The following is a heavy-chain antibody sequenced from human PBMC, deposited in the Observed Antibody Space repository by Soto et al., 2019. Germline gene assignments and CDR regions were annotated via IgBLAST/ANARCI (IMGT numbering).Heavy chain of an antibody. Sequence: QVQLVQSGAEVKKPGSSVKVSCKASGGTFSSYAISWVRQAPGQGLEWMGGIIPIFGTANYAQKFQGRVTTTANESTNTAYLELSSLGYEDKALYYCARDKVGYYDSRGYYRVSVPPDYYYGMDVWGQGTTVTVSS. CDR3: ARDKVGYYDSRGYYRVSVPPDYYYGMDV. CDR2: IIPIFGTA. J-gene: IGHJ6*02. V-gene: IGHV1-69*01. CDR1: GGTFSSYA. D-gene: IGHD3-22*01.